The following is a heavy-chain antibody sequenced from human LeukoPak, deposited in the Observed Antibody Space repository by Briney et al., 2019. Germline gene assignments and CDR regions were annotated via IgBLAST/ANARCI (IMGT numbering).Heavy chain of an antibody. D-gene: IGHD4-23*01. Sequence: PGGSLRLSCAASGFTFSNYNMNWVRQAPGKGLEWVSSISSSSSYIYYTDSVKGRFTISRDNAKNSLYLQMDSLRAEDTALYYCARAQGNSPYYYYFYMDVWGKGTTVTVSS. V-gene: IGHV3-21*01. J-gene: IGHJ6*03. CDR2: ISSSSSYI. CDR1: GFTFSNYN. CDR3: ARAQGNSPYYYYFYMDV.